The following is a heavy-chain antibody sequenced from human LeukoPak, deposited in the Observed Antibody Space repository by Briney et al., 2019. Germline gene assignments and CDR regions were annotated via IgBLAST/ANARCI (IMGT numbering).Heavy chain of an antibody. D-gene: IGHD6-19*01. CDR1: GGSISSSSYY. CDR3: ARRGVTGRYSSGWYNY. CDR2: IYYSGST. Sequence: SETLSLTCTVSGGSISSSSYYWGWIRQPPGKGLEWIGSIYYSGSTYYNPSLKSRVTISVDTSKNQFSLKLSSVTAADTAVYYRARRGVTGRYSSGWYNYWGQGTLVTVSS. J-gene: IGHJ4*02. V-gene: IGHV4-39*01.